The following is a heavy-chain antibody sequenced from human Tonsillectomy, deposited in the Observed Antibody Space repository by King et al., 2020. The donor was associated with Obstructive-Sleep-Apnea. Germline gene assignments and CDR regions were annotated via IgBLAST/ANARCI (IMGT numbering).Heavy chain of an antibody. V-gene: IGHV3-23*04. D-gene: IGHD3-9*01. CDR3: AKDSMDYDTLTGPVDY. CDR2: MSGSGGST. CDR1: GFTFRSYA. J-gene: IGHJ4*02. Sequence: VQLVESGGGLVQPGGSLRLSCAGSGFTFRSYAMSWVRQAPGTGLEWVSGMSGSGGSTYYADSVKGRFTISRDNSKNTLYLQMNSLRAEDTAVYYCAKDSMDYDTLTGPVDYWGQGTLVTVSS.